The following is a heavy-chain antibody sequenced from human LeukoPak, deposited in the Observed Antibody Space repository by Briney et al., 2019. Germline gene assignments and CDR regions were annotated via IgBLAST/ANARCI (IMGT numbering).Heavy chain of an antibody. CDR2: IKQDGSEK. V-gene: IGHV3-7*01. CDR3: ARSVYCSSTSCARFDP. Sequence: PGGSLRLSCAASGFTFSSYWMSWVRQAPGKGLEWVANIKQDGSEKYYVDSVKGRFTISRDNAKNSLYLQMNSLRAEDTAVYYCARSVYCSSTSCARFDPWGQGTLVTVSS. J-gene: IGHJ5*02. D-gene: IGHD2-2*01. CDR1: GFTFSSYW.